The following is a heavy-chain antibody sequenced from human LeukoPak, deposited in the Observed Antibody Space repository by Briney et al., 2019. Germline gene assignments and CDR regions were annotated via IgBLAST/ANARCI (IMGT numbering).Heavy chain of an antibody. CDR2: ISAYNGNT. D-gene: IGHD3-9*01. J-gene: IGHJ6*02. Sequence: ASVKVSCKASGYTFTSYGISWVRQAPGQGLEWMGWISAYNGNTNYAQKLQGRVTMTTDTSTSTAYMELRSLRSDDTAVYYCARVRDILTGDYYGMDVWGQGTTATVSS. CDR1: GYTFTSYG. CDR3: ARVRDILTGDYYGMDV. V-gene: IGHV1-18*01.